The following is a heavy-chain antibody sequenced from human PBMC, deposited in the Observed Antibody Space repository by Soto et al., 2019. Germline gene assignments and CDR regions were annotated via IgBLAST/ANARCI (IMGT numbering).Heavy chain of an antibody. D-gene: IGHD1-26*01. CDR3: AAVGATNYYYYGMDV. V-gene: IGHV3-23*01. CDR2: ISGSGGST. CDR1: VFTFISYA. J-gene: IGHJ6*02. Sequence: GWSLRLACASSVFTFISYAMSWVRQAPGKGLEWVSAISGSGGSTYYADSVKGRFTISRDNSKNTLYLQMNSLRAEDTAVYYCAAVGATNYYYYGMDVWGQGTTVTVSS.